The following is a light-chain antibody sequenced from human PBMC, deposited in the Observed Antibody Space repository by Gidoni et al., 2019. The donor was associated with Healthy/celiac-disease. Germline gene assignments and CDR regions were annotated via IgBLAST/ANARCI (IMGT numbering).Light chain of an antibody. Sequence: DIVMTQSPDSLDVSLGERATINCKSSQSVLYSSNNENYLAWYQQKPGQPPKLLIYWASTRESGVPDRFSGSGSVTDFTLTISSLQAEDVAVYYCQQYYSTPKTFGQXTKVEIK. V-gene: IGKV4-1*01. J-gene: IGKJ1*01. CDR2: WAS. CDR1: QSVLYSSNNENY. CDR3: QQYYSTPKT.